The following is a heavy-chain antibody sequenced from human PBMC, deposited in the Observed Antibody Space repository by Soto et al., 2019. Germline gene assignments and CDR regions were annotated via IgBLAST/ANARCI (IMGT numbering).Heavy chain of an antibody. D-gene: IGHD2-15*01. CDR2: ISYDGSNK. CDR1: GFTFSSYA. CDR3: TPEGSRSLYYFDY. J-gene: IGHJ4*02. Sequence: GGTLRLSCAASGFTFSSYAMHWVRQAPGKGLEWVAAISYDGSNKYYADSVKGRFTISRDNSKNTLYLQMNSLRAEDTAVYYRTPEGSRSLYYFDYWGQGTLVTVSS. V-gene: IGHV3-30-3*01.